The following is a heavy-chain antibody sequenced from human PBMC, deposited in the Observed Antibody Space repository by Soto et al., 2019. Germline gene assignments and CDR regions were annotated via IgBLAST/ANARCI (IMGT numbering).Heavy chain of an antibody. CDR2: ISGSGDST. Sequence: EVQLLESGGGLVQPGGSLRLSCAASGFTFSSYAMRWVRQAPVKGLEWVSAISGSGDSTYYADSVKGRFTISRDNSTNTLYLQMNSLRAEGTAVYYCARRGSGSYYDYWGQGTLVTVSS. D-gene: IGHD1-26*01. CDR1: GFTFSSYA. V-gene: IGHV3-23*01. J-gene: IGHJ4*02. CDR3: ARRGSGSYYDY.